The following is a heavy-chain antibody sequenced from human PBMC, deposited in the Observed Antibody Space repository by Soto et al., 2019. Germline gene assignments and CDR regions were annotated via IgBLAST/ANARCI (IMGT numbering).Heavy chain of an antibody. CDR2: ISGSGGST. CDR3: AAGAYCGGDCYRGIDY. Sequence: EVQLLESGGGLVQPGGSLRLSCAASGFTFSSYAMSWVRQAPGKGLEWVSAISGSGGSTYYADSVKGRFTISRDNSKNTLYPQMNSLRAEDTAVYYCAAGAYCGGDCYRGIDYWGQGTLVTVSS. D-gene: IGHD2-21*02. J-gene: IGHJ4*02. V-gene: IGHV3-23*01. CDR1: GFTFSSYA.